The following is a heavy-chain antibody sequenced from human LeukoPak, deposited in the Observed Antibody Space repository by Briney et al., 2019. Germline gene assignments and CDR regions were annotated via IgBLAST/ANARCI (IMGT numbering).Heavy chain of an antibody. J-gene: IGHJ4*02. D-gene: IGHD3-10*01. CDR1: GYTFTSYA. CDR3: ARALRYYGSGSYYS. CDR2: MNPNSGNT. Sequence: ASVKVSCKASGYTFTSYAINWVRQATGQGLEWMGWMNPNSGNTGYAQKFQGRVTMTRNTSISTAYMELSSLRSEDTAVYYCARALRYYGSGSYYSWGQGTLVTVSS. V-gene: IGHV1-8*01.